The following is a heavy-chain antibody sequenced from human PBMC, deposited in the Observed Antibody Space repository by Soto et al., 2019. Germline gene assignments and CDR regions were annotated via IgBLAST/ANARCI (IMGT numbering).Heavy chain of an antibody. CDR2: IYNSGST. J-gene: IGHJ4*02. D-gene: IGHD2-21*01. Sequence: LQLQESGAGLVQPTQTLSLTCAISGRSISSGCSSWSWIRQPAGKGLEWSGYIYNSGSTYYNPYVKSRDSISVDRSKHQFSLKLISFTAADTAVYYCARGPPCGRWGQGTLVTVSS. CDR3: ARGPPCGR. V-gene: IGHV4-30-2*01. CDR1: GRSISSGCSS.